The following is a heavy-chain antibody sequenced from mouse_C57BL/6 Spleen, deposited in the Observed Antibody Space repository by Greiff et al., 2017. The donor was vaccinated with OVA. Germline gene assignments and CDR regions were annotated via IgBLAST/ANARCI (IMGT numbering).Heavy chain of an antibody. CDR3: TRSGGNGYFDY. CDR2: IDPETGGT. J-gene: IGHJ2*01. Sequence: SGAELVRPGASVTLSCKASGYTFTDYEMHWVKQTPVHGLEWIGAIDPETGGTAYNQKFKGKAILTADKSSSTAYMELRSLTSEDSAVYYCTRSGGNGYFDYWGQGTTLTVSS. V-gene: IGHV1-15*01. D-gene: IGHD2-1*01. CDR1: GYTFTDYE.